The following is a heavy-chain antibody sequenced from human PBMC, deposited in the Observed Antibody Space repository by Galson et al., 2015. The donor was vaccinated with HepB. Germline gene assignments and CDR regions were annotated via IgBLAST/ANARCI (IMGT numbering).Heavy chain of an antibody. D-gene: IGHD6-13*01. J-gene: IGHJ1*01. CDR3: ARLILSAAGTSEYFQH. CDR1: GYSFTSYW. CDR2: IYPGDSDT. V-gene: IGHV5-51*01. Sequence: QSGAEVKKPGESLKISCKGSGYSFTSYWIGWVRQMPGKGLEWMGIIYPGDSDTRYSPSFQGQVTISADKSISTAYLQWSSLKASDTAMYYCARLILSAAGTSEYFQHWGQGTLVTVSS.